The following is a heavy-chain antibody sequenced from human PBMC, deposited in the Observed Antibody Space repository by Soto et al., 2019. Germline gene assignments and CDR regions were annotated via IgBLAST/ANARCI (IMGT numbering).Heavy chain of an antibody. CDR1: EFTVSSNY. Sequence: EVQLVESGGGLIQPGGSLRLSCAASEFTVSSNYMSWVRQAPGKGLEWVSVIYSGGSTYYADSVKGGFNISRDNSKNTLYLQVNSLRAEDTAVYYCAVEGYSYGGYNWFDPWGQGTLVTVSS. CDR2: IYSGGST. J-gene: IGHJ5*02. V-gene: IGHV3-53*01. D-gene: IGHD5-18*01. CDR3: AVEGYSYGGYNWFDP.